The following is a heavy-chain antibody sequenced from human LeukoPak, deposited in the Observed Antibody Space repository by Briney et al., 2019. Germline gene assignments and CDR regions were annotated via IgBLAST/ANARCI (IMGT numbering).Heavy chain of an antibody. CDR3: AKGPLTAITKAAFDY. D-gene: IGHD2-21*02. Sequence: PGGSLRLSCAASGFTFDDYAMHWVRQAPGKGLEWVSGISWNSGSIGYADSVKGRFTISRDNAKNSLYPQMNSLRAEDTALYYCAKGPLTAITKAAFDYWGQGTLVTVSS. J-gene: IGHJ4*02. CDR2: ISWNSGSI. CDR1: GFTFDDYA. V-gene: IGHV3-9*01.